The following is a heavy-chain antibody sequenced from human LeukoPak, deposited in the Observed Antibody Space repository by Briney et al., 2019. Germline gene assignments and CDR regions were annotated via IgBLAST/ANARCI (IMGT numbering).Heavy chain of an antibody. Sequence: PGGSLRLSCAISGITLSNYGMSWVRQAPGKGLEWVAGISDSGGSTNYADSVKGRFTISRDNPKNTLYLQMNSLRAEDTAVYFCAKRGVVIRVILVGFHKEAYYFESWGQGALVTVSS. CDR2: ISDSGGST. D-gene: IGHD3/OR15-3a*01. CDR1: GITLSNYG. V-gene: IGHV3-23*01. CDR3: AKRGVVIRVILVGFHKEAYYFES. J-gene: IGHJ4*02.